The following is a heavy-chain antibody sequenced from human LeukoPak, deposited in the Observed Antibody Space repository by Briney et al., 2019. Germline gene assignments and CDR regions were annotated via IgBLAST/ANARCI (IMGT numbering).Heavy chain of an antibody. V-gene: IGHV4-39*01. CDR2: MDHRVST. CDR3: ARHGVTECCLDY. CDR1: GDSISTSSYY. J-gene: IGHJ4*02. Sequence: KPSETLSLTCTVSGDSISTSSYYWGWIRQPPGKGGEWIVSMDHRVSTYYNPSLKSRITTSVDTSKNQFSLKLNFVSAAGTAVYYWARHGVTECCLDYWGQGSLVTVCS. D-gene: IGHD2-21*02.